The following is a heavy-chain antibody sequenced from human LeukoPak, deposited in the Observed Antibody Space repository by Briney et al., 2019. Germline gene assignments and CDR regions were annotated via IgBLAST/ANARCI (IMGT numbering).Heavy chain of an antibody. J-gene: IGHJ4*02. CDR3: AILGPLDY. CDR2: ISGGGDTT. Sequence: GGSLKLSFSASGLPFMAYGMSWVRQAPGKGLEWVSSISGGGDTTYYADSVRGRFTISRDNSKNTMYLQMNSLRAEDTAVYYCAILGPLDYWGQGTLVAVSS. V-gene: IGHV3-23*01. CDR1: GLPFMAYG.